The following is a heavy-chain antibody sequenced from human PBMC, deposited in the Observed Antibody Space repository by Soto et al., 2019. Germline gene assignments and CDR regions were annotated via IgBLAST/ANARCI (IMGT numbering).Heavy chain of an antibody. J-gene: IGHJ4*02. D-gene: IGHD2-8*01. CDR2: IYYSGST. V-gene: IGHV4-59*01. Sequence: QVQLQESGPGLVKPSETRSLNGTVSGGSISNYFWHWIRQPPGKGLEWIGYIYYSGSTNYNTSLKSRITISVDTSKNQFSLKLSSVTDADTAVYYCAASGSNVQFDFWAQGTLVTVSS. CDR3: AASGSNVQFDF. CDR1: GGSISNYF.